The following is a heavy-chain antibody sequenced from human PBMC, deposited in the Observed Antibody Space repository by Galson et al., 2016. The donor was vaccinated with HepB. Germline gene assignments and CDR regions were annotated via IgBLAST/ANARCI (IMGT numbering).Heavy chain of an antibody. Sequence: ETLSLTCSVYGGLFSGYYWSWIRLSPGKGLAWIGEINDSGITYYSPSFKSRVTISVDTTKSQFSLRLASVTAADTGVYYCARLGRGMYERYIDYWGQGTLVTVSS. V-gene: IGHV4-34*01. D-gene: IGHD1-1*01. CDR3: ARLGRGMYERYIDY. CDR2: INDSGIT. J-gene: IGHJ4*02. CDR1: GGLFSGYY.